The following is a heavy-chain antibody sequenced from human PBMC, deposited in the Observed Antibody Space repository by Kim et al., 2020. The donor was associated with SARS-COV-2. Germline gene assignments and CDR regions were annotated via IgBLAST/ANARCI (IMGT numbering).Heavy chain of an antibody. J-gene: IGHJ3*02. V-gene: IGHV4-59*08. D-gene: IGHD6-19*01. CDR3: ARQRPSGWYFESANDAFDI. Sequence: VTISVDTSKNQFSLKLSSVTAADTAVYYCARQRPSGWYFESANDAFDIWGQGTMVTVSS.